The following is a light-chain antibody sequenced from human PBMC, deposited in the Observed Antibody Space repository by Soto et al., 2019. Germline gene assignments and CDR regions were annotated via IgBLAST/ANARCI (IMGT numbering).Light chain of an antibody. CDR1: QSVSSSY. CDR3: QQYGSSWT. V-gene: IGKV3-20*01. CDR2: GAS. Sequence: EIVLTQSPGTLSLSPGARTTLSCMASQSVSSSYLAWYQQKPGQAPRLLIYGASIRATGIPDRFSGSGSGTDFTLTISRLEPEDFAVYYCQQYGSSWTFGQGTKVDIK. J-gene: IGKJ1*01.